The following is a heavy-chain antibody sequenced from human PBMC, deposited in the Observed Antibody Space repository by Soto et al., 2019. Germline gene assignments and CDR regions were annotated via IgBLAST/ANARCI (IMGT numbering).Heavy chain of an antibody. CDR2: MNPNSGNT. Sequence: RASVKVSCKASGYTFTSYDINWFRQATGQGLEWMGWMNPNSGNTGYAQKFQGRVTMTRNTSISTAYMELSSLRSEDTAVYYCAMWRGAAHDAFDIWGQGTMVTVSS. CDR1: GYTFTSYD. J-gene: IGHJ3*02. D-gene: IGHD2-15*01. CDR3: AMWRGAAHDAFDI. V-gene: IGHV1-8*01.